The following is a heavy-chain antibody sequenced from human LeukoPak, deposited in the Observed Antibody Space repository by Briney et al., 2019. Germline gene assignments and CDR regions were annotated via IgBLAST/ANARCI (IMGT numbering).Heavy chain of an antibody. CDR3: ARVMYSYGPDAFDI. J-gene: IGHJ3*02. Sequence: GGSLRLSCAASGFTFSGYSMNWVRQAPGKGLEWVSSISSSSSYIYYADSVKGRFTISRDNAKNSLYLQMNSLRAEDTAVYYCARVMYSYGPDAFDIWGQGTMVTVSS. CDR1: GFTFSGYS. D-gene: IGHD5-18*01. V-gene: IGHV3-21*01. CDR2: ISSSSSYI.